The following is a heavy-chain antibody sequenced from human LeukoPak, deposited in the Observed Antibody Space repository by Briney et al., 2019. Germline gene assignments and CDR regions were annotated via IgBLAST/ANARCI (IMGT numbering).Heavy chain of an antibody. V-gene: IGHV1-2*02. CDR1: GYTFTSYD. CDR3: ATVGFRDNFDY. J-gene: IGHJ4*02. D-gene: IGHD3-10*01. Sequence: ASVKVSCKASGYTFTSYDINWVRQAPGQGLEWMGWINPNSGGTNYAQKFQGRVTMTRATSISTAYMELSRLRSDDTAVYYCATVGFRDNFDYWGQGTLVTASS. CDR2: INPNSGGT.